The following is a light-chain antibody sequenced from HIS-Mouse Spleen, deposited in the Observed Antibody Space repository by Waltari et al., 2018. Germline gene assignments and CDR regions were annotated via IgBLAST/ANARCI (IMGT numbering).Light chain of an antibody. J-gene: IGLJ2*01. CDR1: SSNIGAGYD. CDR2: GNS. V-gene: IGLV1-40*01. CDR3: QSYDSSLSDVV. Sequence: QSVLTQPPSVSGAPGQRVTISCTGNSSNIGAGYDVPWYQQLPGTAPKLLTYGNSNRPSGVPDRFSGSKSGTSASLAITGLQAEDEADYYCQSYDSSLSDVVFGGGTKLTVL.